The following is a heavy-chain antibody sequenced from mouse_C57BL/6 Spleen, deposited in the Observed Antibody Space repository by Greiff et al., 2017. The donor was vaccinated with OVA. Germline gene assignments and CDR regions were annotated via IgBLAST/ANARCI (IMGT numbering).Heavy chain of an antibody. V-gene: IGHV1-43*01. CDR3: ARSGGYYPYWYFDV. CDR2: INPSTGGT. J-gene: IGHJ1*03. CDR1: GYSFTGYY. Sequence: VQLQQSGPELVKPGASVKISCKASGYSFTGYYMHWVKQSSEKSLEWIGEINPSTGGTSYNQKFKCKATLTVDKSSSTAYMQLKSLTSEDSAVYYCARSGGYYPYWYFDVWGTGTTVTVSS. D-gene: IGHD2-3*01.